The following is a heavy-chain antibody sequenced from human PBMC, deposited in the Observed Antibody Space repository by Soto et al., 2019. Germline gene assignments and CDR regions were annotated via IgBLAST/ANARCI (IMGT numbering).Heavy chain of an antibody. J-gene: IGHJ4*02. V-gene: IGHV1-3*01. CDR1: GYTFTSYA. Sequence: ASVKVSCKASGYTFTSYAMHWVRQAPGQRLEWMGWINAGNGNTKYSQKFQGRVTITRDTSASTAYMELSRLRSDDTAVYYCARDYSSGYQFDYWGQGTLVTVSS. CDR2: INAGNGNT. D-gene: IGHD3-22*01. CDR3: ARDYSSGYQFDY.